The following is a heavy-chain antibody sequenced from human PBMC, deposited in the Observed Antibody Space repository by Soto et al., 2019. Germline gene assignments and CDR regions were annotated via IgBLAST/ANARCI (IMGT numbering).Heavy chain of an antibody. D-gene: IGHD3-3*01. CDR1: GASISSGDYY. V-gene: IGHV4-30-4*01. CDR3: ARWWSGSRQGFDP. J-gene: IGHJ5*02. Sequence: SETLSLTCTVSGASISSGDYYWTWIRQPPGKGLEWIGYIYYSGSTYYNPSLKSRVTISVDTSKNQFSLKLSSVTAADTAVYYCARWWSGSRQGFDPWGQGTLVTVSS. CDR2: IYYSGST.